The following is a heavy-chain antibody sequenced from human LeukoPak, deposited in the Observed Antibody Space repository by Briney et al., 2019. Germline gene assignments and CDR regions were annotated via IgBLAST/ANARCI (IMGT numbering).Heavy chain of an antibody. CDR3: SRRGYYGLLTGYPRDASNI. D-gene: IGHD3-9*01. Sequence: SETLSLTCAAYGGSFSAYQWNWIRQPPGKGLEWIGEINHSGSTNYNPSFKSRVSILARRWTKQLFLNLRSVIAADKAAYYCSRRGYYGLLTGYPRDASNIWGQGTVATVSS. CDR1: GGSFSAYQ. CDR2: INHSGST. V-gene: IGHV4-34*01. J-gene: IGHJ3*02.